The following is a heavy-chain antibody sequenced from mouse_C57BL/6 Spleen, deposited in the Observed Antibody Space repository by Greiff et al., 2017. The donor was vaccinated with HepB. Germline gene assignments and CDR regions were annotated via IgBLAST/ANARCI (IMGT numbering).Heavy chain of an antibody. CDR2: IDPSDSYT. CDR3: ARIYYGYDDAMDY. D-gene: IGHD2-2*01. Sequence: QVQLKQPGAELVMPGASVKLSCKASGYTFTSYWMHWVKQRPGQGLEWIGEIDPSDSYTNYNQKFKGKSTLTVDKSSSTAYMQLSSLTSEDSAVYYCARIYYGYDDAMDYWGQGTSVTVSS. J-gene: IGHJ4*01. CDR1: GYTFTSYW. V-gene: IGHV1-69*01.